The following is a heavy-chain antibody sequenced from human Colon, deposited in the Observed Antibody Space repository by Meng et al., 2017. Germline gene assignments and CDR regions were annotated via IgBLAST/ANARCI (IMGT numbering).Heavy chain of an antibody. Sequence: QVQLQESGPGLVKPSETLSLTCSVSGGSINGYYWSWIRQPPGKGLEYIGYIYYSGSTNYNPSLKSRVTISVDTSKNQFSLSLSSVSAADTAVYYCARTRFYSDMTMRSLRFDPWGQGILVTVSS. V-gene: IGHV4-59*01. CDR1: GGSINGYY. CDR2: IYYSGST. CDR3: ARTRFYSDMTMRSLRFDP. D-gene: IGHD3-3*01. J-gene: IGHJ5*02.